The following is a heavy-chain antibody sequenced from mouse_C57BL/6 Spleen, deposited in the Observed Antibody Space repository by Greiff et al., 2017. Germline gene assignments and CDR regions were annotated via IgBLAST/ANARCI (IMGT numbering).Heavy chain of an antibody. CDR2: IRLKSDNYAT. CDR1: GFTFSNYW. Sequence: EVQRVESGGGLVQPGGSMKLSCVASGFTFSNYWMNWVRQSPEKGLEWVAQIRLKSDNYATHYAESVKGRFTISRDDSKSSVYLQMNNLRAEDTGIYYCTGRGFSFDYWGQGTTLTVSS. D-gene: IGHD3-1*01. CDR3: TGRGFSFDY. J-gene: IGHJ2*01. V-gene: IGHV6-3*01.